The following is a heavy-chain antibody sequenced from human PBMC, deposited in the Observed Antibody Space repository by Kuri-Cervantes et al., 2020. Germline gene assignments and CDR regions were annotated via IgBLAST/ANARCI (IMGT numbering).Heavy chain of an antibody. D-gene: IGHD1-14*01. CDR3: ARKKWREPLDY. CDR2: INPSGGST. V-gene: IGHV1-46*01. J-gene: IGHJ4*02. CDR1: GYTFTSYY. Sequence: ASVKVSCKASGYTFTSYYMHWVRQAPGQGLEWMGIINPSGGSTSYAQKFQGRVTMTRDTSTSTAYMELRSLRSDDTAVYYCARKKWREPLDYWGQGTLVTVSS.